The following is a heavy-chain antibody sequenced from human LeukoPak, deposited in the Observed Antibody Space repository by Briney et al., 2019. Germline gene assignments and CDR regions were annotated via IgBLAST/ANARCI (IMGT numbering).Heavy chain of an antibody. D-gene: IGHD6-13*01. CDR2: ISGSGGST. J-gene: IGHJ4*02. Sequence: QTGGSLRLSCAASGFTFSSYAMSWVRQAPGKGLEWVSAISGSGGSTYYADSVKGRFTISRDNSKNTLYLQMNSLRAEDTAVYYCAKDRRTLRLGIAAAGPFDYWGQGTLVTVSS. CDR3: AKDRRTLRLGIAAAGPFDY. V-gene: IGHV3-23*01. CDR1: GFTFSSYA.